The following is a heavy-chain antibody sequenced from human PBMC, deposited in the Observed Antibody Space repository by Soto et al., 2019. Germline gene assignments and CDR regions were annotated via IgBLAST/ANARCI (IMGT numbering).Heavy chain of an antibody. CDR3: ARDLRIFYYIVTGDPQAPNEAFDI. V-gene: IGHV1-18*01. Sequence: PLKRSCKASGYTITSYLISWVRQANEQGLEWIGWISAYNGNTNYAQKLQGRVTMTTDTSTSTAYMELRSLRSDDTAVYYCARDLRIFYYIVTGDPQAPNEAFDIWGQGTMVTVSS. CDR2: ISAYNGNT. D-gene: IGHD3-9*01. CDR1: GYTITSYL. J-gene: IGHJ3*02.